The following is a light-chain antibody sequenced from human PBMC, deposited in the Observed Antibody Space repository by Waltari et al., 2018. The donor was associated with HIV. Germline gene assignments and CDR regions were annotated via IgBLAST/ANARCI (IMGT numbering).Light chain of an antibody. V-gene: IGLV2-14*01. CDR2: EVS. CDR3: SSYTSSTKGYV. CDR1: SSDVGTYNY. J-gene: IGLJ1*01. Sequence: QSALTQPASVSGSFGQSITISCTGTSSDVGTYNYVSWYQQHPGKAPKLIIYEVSNRPSGVSNRFSGSKSGNTASLTISGLQAEDEADYYCSSYTSSTKGYVFGAGTKVTVL.